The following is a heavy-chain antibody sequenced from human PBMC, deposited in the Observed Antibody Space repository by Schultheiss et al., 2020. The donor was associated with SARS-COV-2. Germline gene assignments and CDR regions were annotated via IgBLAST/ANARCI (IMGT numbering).Heavy chain of an antibody. CDR1: GYTFTGYY. Sequence: ASVKVSCTASGYTFTGYYMHWVRQAPGQGLEWMGWINPNSGGTNYAQKFQGRVTMTRDTSISTAYMELSRLRSDDTAVYYCARDPEATMIVVSEAFDIWGQGTMVTVSS. V-gene: IGHV1-2*02. CDR2: INPNSGGT. D-gene: IGHD3-22*01. J-gene: IGHJ3*02. CDR3: ARDPEATMIVVSEAFDI.